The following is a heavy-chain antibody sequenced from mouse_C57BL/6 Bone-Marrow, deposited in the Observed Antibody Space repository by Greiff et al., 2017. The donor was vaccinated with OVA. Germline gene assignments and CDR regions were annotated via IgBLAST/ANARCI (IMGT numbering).Heavy chain of an antibody. CDR3: ARSSPRRGAMDY. J-gene: IGHJ4*01. D-gene: IGHD2-10*02. V-gene: IGHV1-76*01. CDR1: GYTFTDYY. CDR2: IYPGSGNT. Sequence: VQLQQSGAELVRPGASVKLSCKASGYTFTDYYINWVKQRPGQGLEWIARIYPGSGNTYYNEKFKGKATLTAEKSSSTAYMQLSSLTSEDSAVYFCARSSPRRGAMDYWGQGTSVTVSS.